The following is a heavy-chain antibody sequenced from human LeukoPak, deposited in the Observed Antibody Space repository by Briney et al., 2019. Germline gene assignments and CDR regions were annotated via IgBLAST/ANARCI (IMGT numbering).Heavy chain of an antibody. V-gene: IGHV3-33*06. Sequence: GESLTLSCVASRFIFSHYGMHWVRQAPGKGLEWLSVRWNDGSSQFYAASVKGRFTISRDNSQNTVYLQMNNVRAEDTAVYYCAKDAQRGFDYSNSLEKWGQGTLVIGSS. D-gene: IGHD4-11*01. CDR1: RFIFSHYG. CDR2: RWNDGSSQ. CDR3: AKDAQRGFDYSNSLEK. J-gene: IGHJ4*02.